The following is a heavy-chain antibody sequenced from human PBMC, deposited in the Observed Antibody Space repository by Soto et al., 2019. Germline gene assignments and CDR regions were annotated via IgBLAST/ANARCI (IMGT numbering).Heavy chain of an antibody. CDR2: VYFSGNT. J-gene: IGHJ5*02. Sequence: SETLSPTCTVSGGSLSSYYWAWIRQSPGKGLEWIGSVYFSGNTNYNPSLKSRVTISIDTSKNQFSLRLASVTAADTAFYYCGSVRPSGYVLSWGQGTLVTVSS. CDR3: GSVRPSGYVLS. CDR1: GGSLSSYY. V-gene: IGHV4-59*01. D-gene: IGHD6-25*01.